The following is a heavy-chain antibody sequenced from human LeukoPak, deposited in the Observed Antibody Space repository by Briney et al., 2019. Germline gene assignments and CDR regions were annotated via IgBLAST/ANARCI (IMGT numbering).Heavy chain of an antibody. V-gene: IGHV1-69*13. Sequence: GASVKVSCKASGGTFSSYAISWVRQAPGQGPEWMGGIIPIFGTANYAQKFQGRVTITADESTSTAYMELSSLRSEDTAVYYCARAPYDSSGYYYPYYYYYYMDVWGKGTTVTVSS. CDR2: IIPIFGTA. D-gene: IGHD3-22*01. J-gene: IGHJ6*03. CDR1: GGTFSSYA. CDR3: ARAPYDSSGYYYPYYYYYYMDV.